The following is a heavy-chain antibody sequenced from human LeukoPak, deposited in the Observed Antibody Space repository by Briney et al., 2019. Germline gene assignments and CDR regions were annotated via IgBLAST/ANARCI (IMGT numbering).Heavy chain of an antibody. CDR2: IYPGASDI. CDR3: ARCSTCARSSGYYDAFDI. Sequence: KYGESLKISCKDSGGYWIGWVRQMPGEGLEWMGIIYPGASDIRYSPSFQGQVTISADGSLSTAYLQWSSLKASDTAMYYCARCSTCARSSGYYDAFDIWGQGTMVTVSS. D-gene: IGHD3-22*01. J-gene: IGHJ3*02. CDR1: GGYW. V-gene: IGHV5-51*01.